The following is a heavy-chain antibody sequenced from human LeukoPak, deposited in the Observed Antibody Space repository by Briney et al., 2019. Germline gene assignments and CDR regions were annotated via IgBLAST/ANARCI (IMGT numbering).Heavy chain of an antibody. J-gene: IGHJ6*03. CDR3: AKDLPITIFGVVTSRGGGGMDV. CDR2: ISWDGGST. D-gene: IGHD3-3*01. Sequence: GGSLRLSCAASGFTFDDYTMHWVRQAPGKGLEWVSLISWDGGSTYYADSVKDRFTISRDNSKNSLYLQMNSLRTEDTALYYCAKDLPITIFGVVTSRGGGGMDVWGKGTTVTVSS. CDR1: GFTFDDYT. V-gene: IGHV3-43*01.